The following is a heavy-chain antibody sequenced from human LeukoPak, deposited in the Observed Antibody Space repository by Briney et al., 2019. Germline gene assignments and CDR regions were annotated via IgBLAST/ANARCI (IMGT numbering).Heavy chain of an antibody. V-gene: IGHV1-69*05. CDR2: IIPIFGTA. CDR1: GGTFSSYA. CDR3: ARDRYYYDSSGQEGDWFDP. Sequence: GASVKVSCKASGGTFSSYAISWVRQAPGQGLEWMGRIIPIFGTANYAQKFQGRVTITTDESTSTAYMELSGLRSEDTAVYYCARDRYYYDSSGQEGDWFDPWGQGTLVTVSS. J-gene: IGHJ5*02. D-gene: IGHD3-22*01.